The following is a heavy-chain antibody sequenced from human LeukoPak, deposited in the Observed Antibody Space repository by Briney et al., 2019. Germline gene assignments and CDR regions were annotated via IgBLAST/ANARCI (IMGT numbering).Heavy chain of an antibody. J-gene: IGHJ4*02. CDR2: INSDGSWT. V-gene: IGHV3-74*01. CDR3: VSFYETY. CDR1: GNHW. D-gene: IGHD2-2*01. Sequence: HPGGSLRLSCAASGNHWMHWVRQAPGKGLVWVSHINSDGSWTSYADSVKGRFTISKDNAKNTVYLQMNNLRAEDTAVYYCVSFYETYWGRGTLVTVSS.